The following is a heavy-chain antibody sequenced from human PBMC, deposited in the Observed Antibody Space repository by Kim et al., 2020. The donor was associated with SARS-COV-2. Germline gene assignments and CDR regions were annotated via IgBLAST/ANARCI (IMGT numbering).Heavy chain of an antibody. CDR1: GFTFSSYD. CDR3: ARGDSSSWYWTFYI. V-gene: IGHV3-13*01. D-gene: IGHD6-13*01. Sequence: GGSLRLSCTASGFTFSSYDMHWVRQATGKGLEWVSAIGTAGDTYYPGSVKGRFTISKENAKNSLYLQMNSLGAGDTALYYCARGDSSSWYWTFYIWGQGRMFSVSS. J-gene: IGHJ3*02. CDR2: IGTAGDT.